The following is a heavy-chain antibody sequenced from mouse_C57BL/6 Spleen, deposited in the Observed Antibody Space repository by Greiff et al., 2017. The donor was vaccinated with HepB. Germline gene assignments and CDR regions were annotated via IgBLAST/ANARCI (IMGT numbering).Heavy chain of an antibody. CDR2: IVPSDSYT. CDR1: GYTFTSYW. Sequence: QVHVKQPGAELVKPGASVKLSCKASGYTFTSYWMQWVKQRPGQGLEWIGEIVPSDSYTNYNQKFKGKATLTVDTSSSTAYMQLSSLTSEDSAVYYCARGRYYAMDYWGQGTSVTVSS. CDR3: ARGRYYAMDY. J-gene: IGHJ4*01. V-gene: IGHV1-50*01.